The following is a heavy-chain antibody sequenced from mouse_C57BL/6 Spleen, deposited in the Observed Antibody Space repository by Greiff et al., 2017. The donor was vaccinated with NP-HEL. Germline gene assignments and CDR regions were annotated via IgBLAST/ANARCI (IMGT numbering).Heavy chain of an antibody. CDR3: ARQDDGYYYFDY. V-gene: IGHV1-26*01. CDR1: GYTFTDYY. J-gene: IGHJ2*01. Sequence: EVQLQQSGPELVKPGASVKISCKASGYTFTDYYMNWVKQSHGKSLEWIGDINPNNGGTSYNQKFKGKATLTVDKSSSTAYMELRSLTSEDSAVYYCARQDDGYYYFDYWGQGTTLTVSS. CDR2: INPNNGGT. D-gene: IGHD2-3*01.